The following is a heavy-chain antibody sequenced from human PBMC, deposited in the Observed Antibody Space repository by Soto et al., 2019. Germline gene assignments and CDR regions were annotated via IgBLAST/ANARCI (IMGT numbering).Heavy chain of an antibody. Sequence: QVQLVQSGAEVKKPGASVKVSCKASGYTFTSYAMHWLRQAPGQRLEWMGWINAGKGNTKYSQKFQGRVTITRDTSASTAYMELSSLRSEDTAVYYCARGGSLYWYFDLWGRGTLVTVSS. CDR3: ARGGSLYWYFDL. D-gene: IGHD1-26*01. V-gene: IGHV1-3*01. CDR1: GYTFTSYA. J-gene: IGHJ2*01. CDR2: INAGKGNT.